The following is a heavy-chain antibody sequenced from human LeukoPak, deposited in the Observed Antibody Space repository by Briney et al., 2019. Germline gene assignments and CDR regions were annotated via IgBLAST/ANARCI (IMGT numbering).Heavy chain of an antibody. CDR1: GYSISSGYY. D-gene: IGHD1-1*01. CDR2: IYHSGST. CDR3: ARDRTDDAFDI. V-gene: IGHV4-38-2*02. J-gene: IGHJ3*02. Sequence: SETLSLTCTVSGYSISSGYYWGWIRQPPGKGLEWIGSIYHSGSTYYNPSLKSRVTISVDTSKNQFSLKLSSVTAADTAVHYCARDRTDDAFDIWGQGTMVTVSS.